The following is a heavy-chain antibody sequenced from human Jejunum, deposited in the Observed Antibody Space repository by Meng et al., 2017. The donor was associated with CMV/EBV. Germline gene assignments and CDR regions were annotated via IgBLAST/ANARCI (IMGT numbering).Heavy chain of an antibody. J-gene: IGHJ5*02. V-gene: IGHV3-48*03. CDR1: GFTFSTSE. CDR3: VRVDLAAFYS. D-gene: IGHD3-3*02. Sequence: SCEASGFTFSTSEMNWVGQAPGKGQECIAYITGVTNIIYYAESVKERYTITRDNAKSSLYLQMNDLRAEDTAVYYCVRVDLAAFYSWGQGALVTVSS. CDR2: ITGVTNII.